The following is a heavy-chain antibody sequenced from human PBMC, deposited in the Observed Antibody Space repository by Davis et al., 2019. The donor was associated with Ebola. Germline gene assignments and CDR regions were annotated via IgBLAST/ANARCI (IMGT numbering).Heavy chain of an antibody. Sequence: GGSLRLSCRVSGFTLGDYAINWVRQAPGKGLEWVGFVRSKAYGGKSAYAASVEGRFTISRDDSKSIAYLQMDGLKMEDTAVYYCSRDLKHRPPSYYDGMDVWGQGTSVTVSS. J-gene: IGHJ6*02. D-gene: IGHD3-16*01. CDR2: VRSKAYGGKS. CDR1: GFTLGDYA. CDR3: SRDLKHRPPSYYDGMDV. V-gene: IGHV3-49*04.